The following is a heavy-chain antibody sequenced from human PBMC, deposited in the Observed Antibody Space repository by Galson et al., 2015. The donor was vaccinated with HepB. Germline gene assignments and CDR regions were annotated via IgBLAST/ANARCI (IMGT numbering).Heavy chain of an antibody. D-gene: IGHD3-22*01. V-gene: IGHV3-74*01. CDR2: INSDGSST. CDR3: VADYDSSGYYFKVSALEREYYFDY. J-gene: IGHJ4*02. Sequence: SLRLSCAASGFTFSSYWMHWVRQAPGKGLVWVSRINSDGSSTSYADSVKGRFTISRDNAKNTLYLQMNSLRAEDTAVYYCVADYDSSGYYFKVSALEREYYFDYWGQGTLVTVSS. CDR1: GFTFSSYW.